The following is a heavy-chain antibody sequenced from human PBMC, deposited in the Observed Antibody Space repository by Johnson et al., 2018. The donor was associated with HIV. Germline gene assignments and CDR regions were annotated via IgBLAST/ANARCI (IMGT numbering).Heavy chain of an antibody. D-gene: IGHD5-24*01. CDR2: ISSNGGST. Sequence: EVPLVDSRGGLVQPGGSLRLSCAVSGFIFSSYAMHWVRQAPGKGLEYISTISSNGGSTYYANSVKGRFTISRDNSKNTLYLQMGSLRAEDMAVYYCARGGLEMATITDAFDIWGQGTMVTVSS. CDR1: GFIFSSYA. CDR3: ARGGLEMATITDAFDI. J-gene: IGHJ3*02. V-gene: IGHV3-64*01.